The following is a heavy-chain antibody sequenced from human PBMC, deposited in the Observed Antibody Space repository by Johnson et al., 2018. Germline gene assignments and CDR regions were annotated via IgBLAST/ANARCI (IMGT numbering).Heavy chain of an antibody. CDR3: ANSNGGSRSGMDV. D-gene: IGHD7-27*01. Sequence: QVQLVQSGAEVKKPGSSVKVSCKASEDTISSNDISWVRQAPGQGLEWMGGIIPIFGRPNYAQKFQGGLTITADESTDIVYMDPSGLRPDDTALYYCANSNGGSRSGMDVWGQGTPVSVSS. V-gene: IGHV1-69*12. J-gene: IGHJ6*02. CDR1: EDTISSND. CDR2: IIPIFGRP.